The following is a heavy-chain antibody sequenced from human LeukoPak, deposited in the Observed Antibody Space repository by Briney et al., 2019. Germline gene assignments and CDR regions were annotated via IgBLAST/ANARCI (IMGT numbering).Heavy chain of an antibody. V-gene: IGHV3-43*02. Sequence: GGSLRLSCAASGFTFDDYAMHWVRPAPGKGLEWVSLISGDGGSTYYANSVKGRFTISRDNSKNYLYLQMNSLRTEDTALYYCAKDIGLWFGELLGIDYWGQGTLVTVSS. CDR3: AKDIGLWFGELLGIDY. J-gene: IGHJ4*02. CDR1: GFTFDDYA. CDR2: ISGDGGST. D-gene: IGHD3-10*01.